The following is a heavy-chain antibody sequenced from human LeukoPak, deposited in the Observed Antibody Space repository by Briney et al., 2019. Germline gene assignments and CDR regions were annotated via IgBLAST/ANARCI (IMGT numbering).Heavy chain of an antibody. Sequence: PSETLSLTCTVSGDSISGYSWSWIRQPPGKGLEWIGYIYHSGSTYYNPSLKSRVTISVDRSKNLFSLKLSSVTAADTAVYYCARLPYSSSPFYYFYYMDVWGKGTTVTVSS. CDR3: ARLPYSSSPFYYFYYMDV. V-gene: IGHV4-30-2*01. J-gene: IGHJ6*03. CDR1: GDSISGYS. D-gene: IGHD6-6*01. CDR2: IYHSGST.